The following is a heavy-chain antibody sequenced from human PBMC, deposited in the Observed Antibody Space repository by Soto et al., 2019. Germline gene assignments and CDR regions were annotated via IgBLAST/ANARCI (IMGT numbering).Heavy chain of an antibody. J-gene: IGHJ3*01. CDR3: ARLLTEGATFREDAFDL. CDR2: ISTFNGKT. CDR1: RYTFTSHG. V-gene: IGHV1-18*01. D-gene: IGHD1-26*01. Sequence: QVQLVQSGGDVKTPGASVKVSCTSFRYTFTSHGIAWVRQAPGQGLEWMGWISTFNGKTDYAQKFQGRVTMTADTLTSTVHMELRSLRSDDTDVSYCARLLTEGATFREDAFDLWGQGTKVTVSS.